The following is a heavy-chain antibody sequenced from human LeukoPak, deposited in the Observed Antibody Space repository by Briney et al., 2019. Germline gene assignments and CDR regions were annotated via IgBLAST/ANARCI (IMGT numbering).Heavy chain of an antibody. Sequence: ASVKVSCKASGGTFSSYAISWVRQAPGQGLEWMGGIIPIFGTANYAQKFQGRVTITADESTSTAYMELSSLRAEDTAVYYCAKSTGREIYYAYNGMDVWGQGTAVIVSS. CDR3: AKSTGREIYYAYNGMDV. CDR1: GGTFSSYA. D-gene: IGHD3-22*01. CDR2: IIPIFGTA. J-gene: IGHJ6*02. V-gene: IGHV1-69*13.